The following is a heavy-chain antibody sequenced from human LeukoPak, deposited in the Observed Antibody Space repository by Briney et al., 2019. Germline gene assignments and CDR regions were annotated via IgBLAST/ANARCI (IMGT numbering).Heavy chain of an antibody. D-gene: IGHD3-16*02. Sequence: WASVKVSRKVSGYTLTELSMHLVRQAPGKGLEWMGGFDPEDGETIYAQKFQGRVTMTEDTSTDTAYMELSSLRSEDTAVYYCATAPITFGGVISRGLFDYWGQGTLVTVSS. CDR3: ATAPITFGGVISRGLFDY. CDR1: GYTLTELS. J-gene: IGHJ4*02. CDR2: FDPEDGET. V-gene: IGHV1-24*01.